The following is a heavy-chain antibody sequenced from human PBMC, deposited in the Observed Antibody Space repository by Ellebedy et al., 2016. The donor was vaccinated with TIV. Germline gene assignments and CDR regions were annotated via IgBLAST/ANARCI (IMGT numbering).Heavy chain of an antibody. CDR1: GFTFSSYS. D-gene: IGHD5-24*01. J-gene: IGHJ4*02. CDR3: AKWRWRQSEFEY. Sequence: GESLKISXAASGFTFSSYSMNWVRQAPGKGLEWVSSISSSSSYIYYADSVKGRFTISRDHSKNTLYLEMNSLRAEDTAVYYCAKWRWRQSEFEYWGQGTLVTVSS. CDR2: ISSSSSYI. V-gene: IGHV3-21*04.